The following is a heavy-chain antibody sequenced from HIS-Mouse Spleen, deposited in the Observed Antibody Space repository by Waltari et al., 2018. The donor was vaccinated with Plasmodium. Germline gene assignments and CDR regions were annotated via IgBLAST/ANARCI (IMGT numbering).Heavy chain of an antibody. J-gene: IGHJ2*01. V-gene: IGHV3-48*01. CDR3: ARADGSYWYFDL. CDR2: ISSSSSTI. D-gene: IGHD1-26*01. CDR1: RFTFRSYS. Sequence: EVQLVESGGGLVQPGGSLRLSCAASRFTFRSYSMNWVRQAPGKGLEWVSYISSSSSTIYYADSVKGRFTISRDNAKNSLYLQMNSLRAEDTAVYYCARADGSYWYFDLWGRGTLVTVSS.